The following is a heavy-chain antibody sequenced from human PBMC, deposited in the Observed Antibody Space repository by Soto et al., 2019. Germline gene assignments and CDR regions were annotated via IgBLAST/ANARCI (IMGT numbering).Heavy chain of an antibody. CDR2: IYPGDSDT. V-gene: IGHV5-51*01. J-gene: IGHJ5*02. CDR3: ARHKEYWFDP. CDR1: GYSFTRYW. D-gene: IGHD3-10*01. Sequence: GESLKISCKRSGYSFTRYWFGWDRQMPGKGLEWMGIIYPGDSDTRYSPSFQGQVTISADKSISTAYLQWSSLKASDTAMYYCARHKEYWFDPWGQGTLVTVSS.